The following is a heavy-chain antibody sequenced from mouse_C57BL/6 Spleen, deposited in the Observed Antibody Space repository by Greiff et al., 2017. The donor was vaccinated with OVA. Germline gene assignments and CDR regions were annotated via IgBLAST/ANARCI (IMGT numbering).Heavy chain of an antibody. D-gene: IGHD4-1*01. J-gene: IGHJ1*03. Sequence: VQLQQSGAELARPGASVKMSCKASGYTFTSYTMHWVKQRPGQGLEWIGYINPSSGYTKYNQKFKDKATLTADKSSSTAYMQLSSLTSEDSAVYYCARTPLTGWYFDVWGTGTTVTVSS. CDR2: INPSSGYT. CDR1: GYTFTSYT. V-gene: IGHV1-4*01. CDR3: ARTPLTGWYFDV.